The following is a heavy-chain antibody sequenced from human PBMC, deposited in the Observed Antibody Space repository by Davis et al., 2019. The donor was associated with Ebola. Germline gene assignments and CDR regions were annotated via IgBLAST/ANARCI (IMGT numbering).Heavy chain of an antibody. Sequence: ASVKVSCKASGYTFTSYGISWVRQAPGQGLEWMGWISAYNGNTNYAQKLQGRVTMTTDTSTSTAYMDLRSLRSDDTAVYYCARDMGMVQEANWFDPWCQGTLVTVSS. D-gene: IGHD3-10*01. J-gene: IGHJ5*02. CDR1: GYTFTSYG. CDR2: ISAYNGNT. V-gene: IGHV1-18*01. CDR3: ARDMGMVQEANWFDP.